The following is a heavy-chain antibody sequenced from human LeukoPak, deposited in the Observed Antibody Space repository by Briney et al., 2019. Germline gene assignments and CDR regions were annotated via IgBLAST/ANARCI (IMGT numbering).Heavy chain of an antibody. D-gene: IGHD2-2*01. CDR1: GFTVTENY. CDR3: VRETCSSASCFSSKYYYYYMDV. CDR2: IYTSGDP. Sequence: GGSLRLSCAASGFTVTENYVSCVRQAPGKGLEWDSFIYTSGDPYYADSVKGRFTVYRDYPKNTLYLQMNGLRSEDTAVYYCVRETCSSASCFSSKYYYYYMDVWGKGTTVTVSS. V-gene: IGHV3-66*03. J-gene: IGHJ6*03.